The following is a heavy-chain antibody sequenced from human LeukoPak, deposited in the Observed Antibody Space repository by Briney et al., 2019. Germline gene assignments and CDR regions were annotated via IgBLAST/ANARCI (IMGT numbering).Heavy chain of an antibody. CDR1: GGSISSYY. D-gene: IGHD3-10*01. V-gene: IGHV4-59*08. J-gene: IGHJ5*02. Sequence: SETLSLTCTVSGGSISSYYWSWIRQPLGKGLEWIGYIYYSGSTNYNPSLKSRVTISVDTSKNQFSLKLSSVTAADTAVYYCARHVYGSGQYNWFDPWGQGTLVTVSS. CDR3: ARHVYGSGQYNWFDP. CDR2: IYYSGST.